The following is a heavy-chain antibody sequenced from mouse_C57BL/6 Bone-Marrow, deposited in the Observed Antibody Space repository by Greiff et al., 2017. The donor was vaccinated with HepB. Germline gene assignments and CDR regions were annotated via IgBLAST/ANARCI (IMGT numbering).Heavy chain of an antibody. J-gene: IGHJ4*01. D-gene: IGHD2-12*01. Sequence: QVQLQQPGAELVKPGASVKLSCKASGYTFTSYWMHWVKQRPGQGLEWIGMIHPNSGSTNYNEKFKSKATLTVDKSSSTAYMQLSSLTSEDSAVYYCARQDDESPYYAMDDWGQGTSVTVSS. CDR1: GYTFTSYW. V-gene: IGHV1-64*01. CDR2: IHPNSGST. CDR3: ARQDDESPYYAMDD.